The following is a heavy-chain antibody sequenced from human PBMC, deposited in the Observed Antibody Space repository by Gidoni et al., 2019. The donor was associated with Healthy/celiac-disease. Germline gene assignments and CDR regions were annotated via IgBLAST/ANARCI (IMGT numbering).Heavy chain of an antibody. Sequence: EVQLLESGGGLVQPGGSLRLSCAASGFTFSSYAMRWVRQAPGKGLEWVSAISGSGGFTYHADSVKGRFTISRDNSKNTLYLQMNSLRAEDTAVYYCAKLSGKLPDYWGQGTLVTVSS. V-gene: IGHV3-23*01. CDR3: AKLSGKLPDY. J-gene: IGHJ4*02. CDR1: GFTFSSYA. D-gene: IGHD1-26*01. CDR2: ISGSGGFT.